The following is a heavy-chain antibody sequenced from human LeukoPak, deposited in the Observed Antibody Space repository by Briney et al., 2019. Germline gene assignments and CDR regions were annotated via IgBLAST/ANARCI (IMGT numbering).Heavy chain of an antibody. Sequence: PSQTLPLTCAVSGGSISSGGYSWSWIRQPPGKGLEWIGYIYHSGSTYYNPSLKSRVTISVDTSKNQFSLKLSSVTAADTAVYYCARGVVVPAAQWGQGTLVTVSS. CDR1: GGSISSGGYS. CDR3: ARGVVVPAAQ. CDR2: IYHSGST. D-gene: IGHD2-2*01. V-gene: IGHV4-30-2*05. J-gene: IGHJ4*02.